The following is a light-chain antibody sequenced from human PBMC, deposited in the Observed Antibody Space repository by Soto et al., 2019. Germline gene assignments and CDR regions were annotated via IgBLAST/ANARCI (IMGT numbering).Light chain of an antibody. J-gene: IGLJ2*01. CDR3: SSYTSSSTPHVV. CDR2: DVS. V-gene: IGLV2-14*01. Sequence: QSALTQPASVSGSTGQSITISCTGTRSDVGGYNYVSWYQQHPGKAPKLMIYDVSNRPSGVSNRFSGSKSGNTASLTISGLQAEDEADYYCSSYTSSSTPHVVFGGGTKVTVL. CDR1: RSDVGGYNY.